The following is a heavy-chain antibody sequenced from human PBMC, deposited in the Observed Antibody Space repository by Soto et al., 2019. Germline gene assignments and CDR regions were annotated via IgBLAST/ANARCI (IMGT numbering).Heavy chain of an antibody. CDR1: GDTFTDYY. V-gene: IGHV1-46*01. Sequence: QVQLVQSGAEVKKPGASVKVSCKASGDTFTDYYIHWVRQAPGQGLEWMGTVNPSGGHTTYAQHFLGRMPXAXXXSXXTLYMGLTSLTSEDTAVYYCARGGHVVVVTAALDYWGQGTLVTVSS. J-gene: IGHJ4*02. CDR2: VNPSGGHT. D-gene: IGHD2-21*02. CDR3: ARGGHVVVVTAALDY.